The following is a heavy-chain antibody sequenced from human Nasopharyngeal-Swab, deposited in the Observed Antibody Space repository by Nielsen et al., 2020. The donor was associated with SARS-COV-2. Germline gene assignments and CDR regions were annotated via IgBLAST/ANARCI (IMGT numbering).Heavy chain of an antibody. CDR3: ARDGLDCDFWSACFMDV. Sequence: VRQAPGKGLEWVSSISSSSSYIYYADSVKGRFTISRDNAKNSHYLHMNSLRAEDTAVYYCARDGLDCDFWSACFMDVWGQGTTVTVSS. J-gene: IGHJ6*02. V-gene: IGHV3-21*01. D-gene: IGHD3-3*01. CDR2: ISSSSSYI.